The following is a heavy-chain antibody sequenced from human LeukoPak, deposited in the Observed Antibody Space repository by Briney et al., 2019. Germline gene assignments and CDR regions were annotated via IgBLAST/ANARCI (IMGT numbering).Heavy chain of an antibody. CDR2: IYNGGST. J-gene: IGHJ4*02. CDR3: ARESSGSYFHS. CDR1: GFTVTRNY. Sequence: GGSLRLSCAASGFTVTRNYMSWVRQAPGKGLEWVSVIYNGGSTFYAGSVKGRFTISRDKSKNTLYLQMDSLRAEDTAVYYCARESSGSYFHSWGQGTLVTVSS. D-gene: IGHD1-26*01. V-gene: IGHV3-53*01.